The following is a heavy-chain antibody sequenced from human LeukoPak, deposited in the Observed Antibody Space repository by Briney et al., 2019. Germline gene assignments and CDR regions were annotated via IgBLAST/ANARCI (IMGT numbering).Heavy chain of an antibody. V-gene: IGHV3-21*01. CDR1: GFTFSSYR. CDR2: ISSSGSYI. J-gene: IGHJ5*02. Sequence: PGGSLRPSCAASGFTFSSYRMNWVRQAPGKGLEWVSSISSSGSYIFYADSVKGRFTISRDNAKKSLYLQMNSLRAEDTAVYYCARAHSGYCSSTSCYSNWFDPWGQGTLVTVSS. CDR3: ARAHSGYCSSTSCYSNWFDP. D-gene: IGHD2-2*03.